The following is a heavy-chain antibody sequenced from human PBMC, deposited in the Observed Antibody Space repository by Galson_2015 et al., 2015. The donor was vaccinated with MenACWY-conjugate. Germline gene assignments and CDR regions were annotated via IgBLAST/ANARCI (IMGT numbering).Heavy chain of an antibody. J-gene: IGHJ4*02. CDR1: GYTFTSSA. V-gene: IGHV7-4-1*02. D-gene: IGHD2-15*01. CDR3: ARSGGGYCSGGSCYYDY. Sequence: SVKVSCKASGYTFTSSAMNWVRQAPGQGLEWMGWINTDTGNPTYAQGFTGRFVFSLDTSVSTAYLQISRLKAEDTAVYYCARSGGGYCSGGSCYYDYWGQGTLVTVSS. CDR2: INTDTGNP.